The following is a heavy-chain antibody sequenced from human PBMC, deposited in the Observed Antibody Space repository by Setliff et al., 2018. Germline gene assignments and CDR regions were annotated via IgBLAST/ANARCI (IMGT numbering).Heavy chain of an antibody. D-gene: IGHD2-21*02. V-gene: IGHV1-2*06. CDR2: FHPCSGHT. CDR3: VRVRPCGVDCSTGVGGPYYFDH. CDR1: GYIFNNYF. Sequence: GASVKVSCKASGYIFNNYFLHWVRQAPGQGLEWMGRFHPCSGHTNYAQNFQGRVTMTMDASITTVYMELSRLTSDDTAVYYCVRVRPCGVDCSTGVGGPYYFDHWGQGTLVTGAS. J-gene: IGHJ4*02.